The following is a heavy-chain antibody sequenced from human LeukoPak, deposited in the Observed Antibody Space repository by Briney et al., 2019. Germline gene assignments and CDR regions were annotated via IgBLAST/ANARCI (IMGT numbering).Heavy chain of an antibody. D-gene: IGHD3-3*01. J-gene: IGHJ6*02. CDR3: ARDLDYDFWSGYRYGMDV. Sequence: ASVKVSCKASGYTFTNYAVHWVRQAPGQRLEWMGWINAGNGKTKHSQKFQGRVTITRDTSASTAYMELSSLRSEDTAVYYCARDLDYDFWSGYRYGMDVWGQGTTVTVSS. CDR1: GYTFTNYA. CDR2: INAGNGKT. V-gene: IGHV1-3*01.